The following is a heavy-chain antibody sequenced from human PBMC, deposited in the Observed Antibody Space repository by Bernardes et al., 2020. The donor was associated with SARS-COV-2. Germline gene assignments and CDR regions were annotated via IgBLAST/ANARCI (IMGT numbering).Heavy chain of an antibody. V-gene: IGHV3-30*04. CDR1: GFTFGSFP. CDR2: ISYDGINN. D-gene: IGHD2-15*01. CDR3: VGASRWSGGYFDY. J-gene: IGHJ4*02. Sequence: WESLRLSCAASGFTFGSFPMHWVRQTPGKGLEWLTIISYDGINNHYADPLKGRFTISRDNSENTVYLQMNSLRPEDTAVYYCVGASRWSGGYFDYWGQGTLVTVYS.